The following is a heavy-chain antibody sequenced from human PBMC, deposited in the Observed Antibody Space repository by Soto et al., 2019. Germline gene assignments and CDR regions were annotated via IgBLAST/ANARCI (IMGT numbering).Heavy chain of an antibody. V-gene: IGHV4-31*03. D-gene: IGHD1-26*01. CDR1: GGSFSSDSFI. CDR2: INYSGTT. Sequence: QVQLQESGPGRVKPSQTLSLTCPGSGGSFSSDSFIWSWARQFPGKGLEWIGYINYSGTTYYNPSLRSRITMSVDTSKNQFSLNLSSVTAADTAVYYCARDHKWDGMDVWGQGTTVTVSS. J-gene: IGHJ6*02. CDR3: ARDHKWDGMDV.